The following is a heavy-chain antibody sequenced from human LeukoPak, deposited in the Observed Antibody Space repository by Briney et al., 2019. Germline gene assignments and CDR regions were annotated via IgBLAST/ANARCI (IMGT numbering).Heavy chain of an antibody. CDR3: ARESIEDYYDSSGYQYNWFDP. CDR1: GYTFTSYD. D-gene: IGHD3-22*01. V-gene: IGHV1-8*01. CDR2: MNPNSGNT. J-gene: IGHJ5*02. Sequence: GASVKVSCKASGYTFTSYDINWVRQATGQGLEWMGWMNPNSGNTGYAQKFQGRVTMTRNTSISTAYMELSSLRSEDTAVYYCARESIEDYYDSSGYQYNWFDPWGQGTLVTVSS.